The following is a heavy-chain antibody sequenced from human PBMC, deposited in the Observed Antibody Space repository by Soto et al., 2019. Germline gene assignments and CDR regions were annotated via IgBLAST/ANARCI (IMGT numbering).Heavy chain of an antibody. CDR1: GDTFTGYY. D-gene: IGHD3-10*01. V-gene: IGHV1-2*04. CDR2: INPNSGGT. Sequence: ASVKVSCKASGDTFTGYYMHWVRQAPGQGLEWVGWINPNSGGTNYAQKFQGWVTMTRDTSISTAYMELSRLRSDDTAVYYCAREDYGSGKMDVWGKGTTVTVSP. J-gene: IGHJ6*04. CDR3: AREDYGSGKMDV.